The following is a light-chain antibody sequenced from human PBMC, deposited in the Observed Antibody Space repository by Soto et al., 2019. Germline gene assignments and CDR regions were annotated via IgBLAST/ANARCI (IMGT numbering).Light chain of an antibody. Sequence: DIPMTQSPSILSASVGDRVTITCRASESISSWLAWYQQKPGKAPKLLIYRASYLEGGVPSRFSGSGSGTEFTLTISSLQPDDFATYYCQQYNSYSLTFGGGTKVEIK. CDR3: QQYNSYSLT. J-gene: IGKJ4*01. CDR1: ESISSW. CDR2: RAS. V-gene: IGKV1-5*03.